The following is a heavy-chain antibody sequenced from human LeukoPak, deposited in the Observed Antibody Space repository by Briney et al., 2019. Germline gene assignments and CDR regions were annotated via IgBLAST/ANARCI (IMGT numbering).Heavy chain of an antibody. CDR3: ARGLNYYGSGSQIYDY. D-gene: IGHD3-10*01. Sequence: VASVKVSCKASGYTFTSYDINWVRQATGQGLEWMGWMNPNSGNTGYAQKFQGRVTMTRNTSISTAYMELSSLTSEDTAVYYCARGLNYYGSGSQIYDYWGQGTLVTVSS. V-gene: IGHV1-8*01. CDR2: MNPNSGNT. J-gene: IGHJ4*02. CDR1: GYTFTSYD.